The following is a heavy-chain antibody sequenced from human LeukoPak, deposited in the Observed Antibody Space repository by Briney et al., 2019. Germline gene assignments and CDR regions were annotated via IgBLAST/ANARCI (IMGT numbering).Heavy chain of an antibody. D-gene: IGHD2-15*01. CDR1: GFTFSSYA. J-gene: IGHJ4*02. CDR3: ARDPLPRCGGSCYPEGYFDY. Sequence: GGSLRLSCAASGFTFSSYAMSWVRQAPGKGLEWVSAISGSGGSTYYADSVKGRFTISRDNSKNTLYLQMNSLRADDTAVYYCARDPLPRCGGSCYPEGYFDYWGQGTLVTVSS. CDR2: ISGSGGST. V-gene: IGHV3-23*01.